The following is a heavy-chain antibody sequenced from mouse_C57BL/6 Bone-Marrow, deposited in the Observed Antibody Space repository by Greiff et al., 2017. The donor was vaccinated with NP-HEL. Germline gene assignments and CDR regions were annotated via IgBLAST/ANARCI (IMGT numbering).Heavy chain of an antibody. V-gene: IGHV1-80*01. D-gene: IGHD1-1*01. J-gene: IGHJ3*01. CDR3: ARSDYYYGSSYVAY. Sequence: QVQLQQSGAELVKPGASVKISCKASGYAFSSYWMNWVKQRPGKGLEWIGQIYPGDGDTNYNGKFKGKATLTADKSSSTAYMQLSSLTSEDSAVYFCARSDYYYGSSYVAYWGQGTLVTVSA. CDR1: GYAFSSYW. CDR2: IYPGDGDT.